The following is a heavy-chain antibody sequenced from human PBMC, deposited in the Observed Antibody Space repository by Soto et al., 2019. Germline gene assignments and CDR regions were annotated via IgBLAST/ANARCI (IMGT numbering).Heavy chain of an antibody. D-gene: IGHD3-9*01. CDR2: INAGNGNT. J-gene: IGHJ4*02. V-gene: IGHV1-3*01. CDR1: GYTFTSYA. Sequence: ASVKVSCKASGYTFTSYAMHWVRQAPGQRLEWMGWINAGNGNTKYSQKFQGRVTITRDTSASTAYMELSSLRSEDTAVYYCARDTGTYYDILTGYSPPGGFDYWGQGTLVTVSS. CDR3: ARDTGTYYDILTGYSPPGGFDY.